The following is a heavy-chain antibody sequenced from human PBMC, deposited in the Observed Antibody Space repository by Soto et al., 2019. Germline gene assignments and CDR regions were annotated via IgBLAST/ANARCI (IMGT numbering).Heavy chain of an antibody. D-gene: IGHD2-15*01. Sequence: QVQLQQWGAGLLKPSETLSLTCAVYGGSFSGYYWSWIRQPPGKGLEWIGEINHSGSTNYNPSLKSRVTISVDTSKNQFSLKLSSVTAADTAVYYCARGDIVVVVAATPSSGAFDIWGQGTMVTVSS. CDR3: ARGDIVVVVAATPSSGAFDI. CDR1: GGSFSGYY. J-gene: IGHJ3*02. V-gene: IGHV4-34*01. CDR2: INHSGST.